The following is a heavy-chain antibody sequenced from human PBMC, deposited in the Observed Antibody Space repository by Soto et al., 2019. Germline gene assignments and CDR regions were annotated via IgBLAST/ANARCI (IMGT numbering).Heavy chain of an antibody. CDR1: GFTFNPYT. J-gene: IGHJ4*02. D-gene: IGHD1-26*01. Sequence: EVQLVESGGGLVKPGGSLRLSCAASGFTFNPYTMSWVRQAPGRGLEWVASISRTSNYIYYVDSVKVRFTISRDNAKNSLYLQMDSLRAEDTAVYYCRREEYDYWGQGTLVTVSS. CDR3: RREEYDY. CDR2: ISRTSNYI. V-gene: IGHV3-21*01.